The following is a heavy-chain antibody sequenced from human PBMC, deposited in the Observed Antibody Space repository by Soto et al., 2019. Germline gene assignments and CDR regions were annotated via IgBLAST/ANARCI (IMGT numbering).Heavy chain of an antibody. D-gene: IGHD3-10*01. V-gene: IGHV1-24*01. J-gene: IGHJ4*02. CDR3: ATVLLLWFGDDPPRARY. Sequence: ASVKVSCKVSGYTLTELSMHWVRQAPGKGLEWMGGFDPEDGETIYAQKFQGRVTMTEDTSTDTAYMELSSLRSEDTAVYYCATVLLLWFGDDPPRARYWGQGTLVTVSS. CDR1: GYTLTELS. CDR2: FDPEDGET.